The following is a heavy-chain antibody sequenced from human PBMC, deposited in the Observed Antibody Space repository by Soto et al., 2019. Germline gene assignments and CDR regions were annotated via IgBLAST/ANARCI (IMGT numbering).Heavy chain of an antibody. CDR3: ATAPSTGYCSGGSCPDEFDI. J-gene: IGHJ3*02. D-gene: IGHD2-15*01. Sequence: GASGKVSCKVSGYTLTELSMHWGRQAPGKRVEWLGGFDPEDGETIYAQKFQGRVTMTEDTSTGTAYMELSSLRSEDTAVYYCATAPSTGYCSGGSCPDEFDIWGQGTMVTVSS. CDR2: FDPEDGET. CDR1: GYTLTELS. V-gene: IGHV1-24*01.